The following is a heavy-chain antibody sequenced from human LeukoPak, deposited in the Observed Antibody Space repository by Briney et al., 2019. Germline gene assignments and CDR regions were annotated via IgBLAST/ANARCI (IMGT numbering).Heavy chain of an antibody. D-gene: IGHD3-22*01. V-gene: IGHV4-34*01. CDR3: ARWYYYDSSGAILGGFDP. Sequence: PSETLSLTCAVYGGSFSGYYWSWIRQPPGKGLEWIGEINHSGSTNYNPSLKSRVTISVDTSKNQFSLKLSSVTAADTAVYYCARWYYYDSSGAILGGFDPWGQGTLVTVSS. J-gene: IGHJ5*02. CDR1: GGSFSGYY. CDR2: INHSGST.